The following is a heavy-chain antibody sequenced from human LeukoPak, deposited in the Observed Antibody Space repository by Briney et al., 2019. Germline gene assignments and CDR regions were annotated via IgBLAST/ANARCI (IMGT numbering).Heavy chain of an antibody. Sequence: SVKVSCKASGGTFSSYAISWVRQAPGQGLEWMGRIIPIFGTANYAQKFQGRVTFTTDESKTPAYMELSSVRSEDTAVYYCARMGHGYSLDDAFDIWGQGTTVTVPS. CDR1: GGTFSSYA. V-gene: IGHV1-69*05. D-gene: IGHD5-18*01. CDR3: ARMGHGYSLDDAFDI. J-gene: IGHJ3*02. CDR2: IIPIFGTA.